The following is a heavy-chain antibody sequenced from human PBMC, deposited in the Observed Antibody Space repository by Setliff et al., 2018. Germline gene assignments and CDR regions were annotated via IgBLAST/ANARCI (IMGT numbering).Heavy chain of an antibody. CDR2: IYYSGST. J-gene: IGHJ4*02. Sequence: SETLSLTCTVSGGSISSICYYWGWLRQPPGKGLEWIGSIYYSGSTYYNPSLKSRVTISVDTSKNQFSLKLSSVTAADTAVYYCASRPGGFGAVWFGESGFDYWGQGTLVTVSS. CDR1: GGSISSICYY. V-gene: IGHV4-39*01. D-gene: IGHD3-10*01. CDR3: ASRPGGFGAVWFGESGFDY.